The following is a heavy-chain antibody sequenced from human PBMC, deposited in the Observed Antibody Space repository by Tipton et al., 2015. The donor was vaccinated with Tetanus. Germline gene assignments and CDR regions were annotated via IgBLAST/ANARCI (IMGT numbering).Heavy chain of an antibody. Sequence: TLSLTCTASGGSLNTFYWNWIRQPAGKGLEWIGRVYSSGSTNYNPSLKSRVTMSIDASKNQFSLELTSVTAADTAVYYCARDFRERSGTYYSYYYTMDVWGQGTTVTVSS. CDR3: ARDFRERSGTYYSYYYTMDV. CDR1: GGSLNTFY. CDR2: VYSSGST. V-gene: IGHV4-4*07. D-gene: IGHD1-26*01. J-gene: IGHJ6*02.